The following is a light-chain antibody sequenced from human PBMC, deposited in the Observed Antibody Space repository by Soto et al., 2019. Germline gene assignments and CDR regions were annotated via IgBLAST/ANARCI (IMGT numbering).Light chain of an antibody. CDR3: QQYNNLPPDT. Sequence: EIILTQSPASLSVSPGERATLSCRASQSVNNNLAWYQQKPGQAPRLLIYGASTRATGIPGRLRGSGSGTEFTLTITRLQSEDFGVYFCQQYNNLPPDTFGQGTKLAIK. CDR1: QSVNNN. V-gene: IGKV3-15*01. CDR2: GAS. J-gene: IGKJ2*01.